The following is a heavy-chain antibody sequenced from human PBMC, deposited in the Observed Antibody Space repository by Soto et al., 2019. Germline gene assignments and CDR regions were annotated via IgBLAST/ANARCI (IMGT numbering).Heavy chain of an antibody. CDR3: ARHPTFSGWEYYFDY. CDR1: GDSVSSSNFY. Sequence: QLQLQESGPGLVKPSETLSLPCSVSGDSVSSSNFYWGWIRQPPGKGLEWIGSVYYSGSTYYNPSLKSRVTMSVDTSKNQFSLKLSSVTAADAAVYYCARHPTFSGWEYYFDYWGQGTLVTVSS. D-gene: IGHD6-19*01. CDR2: VYYSGST. V-gene: IGHV4-39*01. J-gene: IGHJ4*02.